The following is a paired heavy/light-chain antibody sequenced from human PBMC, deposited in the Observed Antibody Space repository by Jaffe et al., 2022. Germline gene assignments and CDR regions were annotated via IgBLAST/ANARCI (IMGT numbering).Light chain of an antibody. J-gene: IGLJ3*02. CDR1: SSDVGGYNY. CDR2: DVS. V-gene: IGLV2-14*03. Sequence: QSALTQPASVSGSPGQSITISCTGTSSDVGGYNYVSWYQQHPGKAPKLMIYDVSNRPSGVSNRFSGSKSGNTASLTISGLQAEDEADYYCSSYTSSSTLRVFGGGTKLTVL. CDR3: SSYTSSSTLRV.
Heavy chain of an antibody. V-gene: IGHV3-30*02. D-gene: IGHD3-3*01. CDR1: GFTFSSYG. J-gene: IGHJ4*02. CDR3: AKDSLRFLEWLLGTFDY. Sequence: QVQLVESGGGVVQPGGSLRLSCAASGFTFSSYGMHWVRQAPGKGLEWVAFIRYDGSNKYYADSVKGRFTISRDNSKNTLYLQMNSLRAEDTAVYYCAKDSLRFLEWLLGTFDYWGQGTLVTVSS. CDR2: IRYDGSNK.